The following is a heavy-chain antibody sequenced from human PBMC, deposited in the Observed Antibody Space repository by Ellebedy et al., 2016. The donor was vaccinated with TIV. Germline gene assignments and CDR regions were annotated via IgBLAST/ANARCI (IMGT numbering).Heavy chain of an antibody. CDR3: ARVVPAAIDAFDI. D-gene: IGHD2-2*01. CDR2: INPSGGST. CDR1: GYTFTSYY. J-gene: IGHJ3*02. V-gene: IGHV1-46*01. Sequence: ASVKVSXXASGYTFTSYYMHWVRQAPGQGLEWMGIINPSGGSTSYAQKFQGRVTMTTDTSTSTAYMELRSLRSDDTAVYYCARVVPAAIDAFDIWGQGTMVTVSS.